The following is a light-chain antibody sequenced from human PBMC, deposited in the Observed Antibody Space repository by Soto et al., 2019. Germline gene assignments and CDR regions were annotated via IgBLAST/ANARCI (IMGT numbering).Light chain of an antibody. J-gene: IGKJ2*01. V-gene: IGKV1-39*01. Sequence: DIQMTQSPSSLSASVGDRDTITCRANQSISIYLNWYQQKPGKAPKLLIYAASSLQSGVPSRFSGSGSGTHFTLTISSIKIDDFATYYCHSSYNTPYTFGQGTKLLIK. CDR2: AAS. CDR3: HSSYNTPYT. CDR1: QSISIY.